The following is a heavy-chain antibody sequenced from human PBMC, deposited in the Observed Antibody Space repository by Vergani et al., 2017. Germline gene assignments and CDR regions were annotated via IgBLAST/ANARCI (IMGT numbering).Heavy chain of an antibody. D-gene: IGHD3-22*01. CDR1: GFTFSSYS. CDR3: ARRPNYYDSSGYYDYWYFDL. J-gene: IGHJ2*01. V-gene: IGHV3-21*01. CDR2: ISSSSSYI. Sequence: EVQLVESGGGLVKPGGSLRLSCAASGFTFSSYSMNWVRQAPGKGLEWVSSISSSSSYIYYADSVKGRFTISRDNAKNTLYLQMNSLRAEDTAVYYCARRPNYYDSSGYYDYWYFDLWGRGTLVTVSS.